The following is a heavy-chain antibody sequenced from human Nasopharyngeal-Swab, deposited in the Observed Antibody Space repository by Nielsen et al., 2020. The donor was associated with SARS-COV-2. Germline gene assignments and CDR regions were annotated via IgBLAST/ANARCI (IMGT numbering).Heavy chain of an antibody. D-gene: IGHD3-9*01. CDR1: GFTFSSYS. V-gene: IGHV3-7*03. CDR3: ASEPVRYFDPMGAFDI. J-gene: IGHJ3*02. Sequence: ETLSLTCAASGFTFSSYSMNWVRQAPGKGLEWVANIKQDGSEKYYVDSVKGRFAISRDNAKNSLYLQMNSLRAEDTAVYYCASEPVRYFDPMGAFDIWGQGTMVTVSS. CDR2: IKQDGSEK.